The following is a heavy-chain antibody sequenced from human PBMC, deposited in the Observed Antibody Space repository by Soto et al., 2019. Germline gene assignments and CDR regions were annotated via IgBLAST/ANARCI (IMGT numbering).Heavy chain of an antibody. CDR3: AKDRRPNYYYGMDV. V-gene: IGHV3-30*18. D-gene: IGHD6-25*01. CDR1: GFTFSSYG. CDR2: ISYDGSNK. J-gene: IGHJ6*02. Sequence: GGSLRLSCAASGFTFSSYGMHWVRQAPGKGLEWVAVISYDGSNKYYADSVKGRFTISRDNSKNALYLQMNSLRAEDTAVYYCAKDRRPNYYYGMDVWGQGTTVTVSS.